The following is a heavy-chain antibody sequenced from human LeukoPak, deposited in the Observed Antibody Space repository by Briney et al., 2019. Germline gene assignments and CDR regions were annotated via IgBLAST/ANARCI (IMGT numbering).Heavy chain of an antibody. CDR1: GFTFSNYD. Sequence: GGSLRLSCAASGFTFSNYDMNWVRQAPGKGLEWVSYISSSSSTIYYADSVKGRFTISRDNAKNSLYLQVNSLRAEDTAVYSCARVGGGSSYWYFDLWGRGTLVTVSS. CDR2: ISSSSSTI. CDR3: ARVGGGSSYWYFDL. D-gene: IGHD3-16*01. J-gene: IGHJ2*01. V-gene: IGHV3-48*04.